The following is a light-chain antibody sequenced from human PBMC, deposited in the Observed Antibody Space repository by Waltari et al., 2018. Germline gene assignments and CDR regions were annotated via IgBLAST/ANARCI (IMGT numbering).Light chain of an antibody. CDR3: AAWDDSLSRLV. CDR2: KDN. CDR1: SSNIGTNF. V-gene: IGLV1-47*01. Sequence: QSVLTQPPSTSGTPGQRVTISCSGSSSNIGTNFVYWYQQLPGTAPKLLIFKDNQRPSGVPDRFSDSRYGTSDSVAISGLRSEDEADYYCAAWDDSLSRLVFGGGTKLTVL. J-gene: IGLJ3*02.